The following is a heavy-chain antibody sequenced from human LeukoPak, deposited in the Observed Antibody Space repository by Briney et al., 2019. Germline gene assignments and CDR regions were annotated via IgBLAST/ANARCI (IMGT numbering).Heavy chain of an antibody. Sequence: GASVKVSCKASGYTFTGYYMHWVRQAPGQGLEWMGWINPNSGCTNYAQKFQGRVTMTRDTSISTAYMELSRLRSDDTAVYYCARTPRVEWLLGIDYWGQGTLVTVSS. CDR1: GYTFTGYY. J-gene: IGHJ4*02. V-gene: IGHV1-2*02. CDR3: ARTPRVEWLLGIDY. D-gene: IGHD3-3*01. CDR2: INPNSGCT.